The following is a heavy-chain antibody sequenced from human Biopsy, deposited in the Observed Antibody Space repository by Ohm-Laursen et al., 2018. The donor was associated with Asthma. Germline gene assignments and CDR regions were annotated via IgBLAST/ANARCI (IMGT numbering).Heavy chain of an antibody. D-gene: IGHD1-26*01. CDR3: AKEVFPGWELRRGPDS. Sequence: SLRLSCSASGFSFSNYGMHWVRQAPGKGLDWVAVISFDGTNRNYTDSVKGRFTISRDNSRNTLHLEINSLRAEDTAVYFCAKEVFPGWELRRGPDSWGQGTLVTVSS. V-gene: IGHV3-30*18. CDR2: ISFDGTNR. CDR1: GFSFSNYG. J-gene: IGHJ4*02.